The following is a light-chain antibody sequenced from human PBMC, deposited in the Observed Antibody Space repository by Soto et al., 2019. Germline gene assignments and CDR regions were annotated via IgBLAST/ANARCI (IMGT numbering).Light chain of an antibody. V-gene: IGLV1-40*01. Sequence: QSVLTQPPSVSGAPGQRVTISCTGSSSNIGAGYDVHWYQQLPGTAPKLLIYGNSNRPSGVPDRFSGSKSGTSASLAITGLQDEDEADYYCKSYDSSLSGSVLGTGTKLTVL. CDR1: SSNIGAGYD. CDR2: GNS. CDR3: KSYDSSLSGSV. J-gene: IGLJ1*01.